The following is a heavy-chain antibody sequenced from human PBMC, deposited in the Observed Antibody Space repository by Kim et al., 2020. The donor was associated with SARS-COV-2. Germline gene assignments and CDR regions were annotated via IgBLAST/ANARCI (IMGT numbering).Heavy chain of an antibody. V-gene: IGHV3-7*01. CDR2: IKQDGSEK. Sequence: GGSLRLSCAASGFTFSGYWMNWVRQAPGKGLEWVANIKQDGSEKYYVDSVKGRFTISRDNAKNSLYLHMDSRRAEDTAVYYCARGRYSSSPGRSDYWGRGNLVTVSS. CDR3: ARGRYSSSPGRSDY. D-gene: IGHD6-6*01. CDR1: GFTFSGYW. J-gene: IGHJ4*02.